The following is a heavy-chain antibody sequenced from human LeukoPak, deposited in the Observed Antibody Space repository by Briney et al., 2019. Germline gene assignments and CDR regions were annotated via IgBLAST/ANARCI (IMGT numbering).Heavy chain of an antibody. Sequence: SETLSLTCAVSGYSISSGYYWGWVRQPPGKGLEWIGTIYHSGYTYYNPSLKSRVTISVDTSKNQFSLKLSSVTAADTAVYYCARKSYYGDYFDYWGQGTLVTVSS. CDR2: IYHSGYT. D-gene: IGHD3-3*01. CDR3: ARKSYYGDYFDY. J-gene: IGHJ4*02. CDR1: GYSISSGYY. V-gene: IGHV4-38-2*01.